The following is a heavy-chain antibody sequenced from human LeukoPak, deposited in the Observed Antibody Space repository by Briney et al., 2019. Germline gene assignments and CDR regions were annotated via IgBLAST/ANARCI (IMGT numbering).Heavy chain of an antibody. V-gene: IGHV3-23*01. CDR2: ISGSGGST. J-gene: IGHJ4*02. D-gene: IGHD6-13*01. Sequence: GGSLRLSCAASGFTFSSYAMSWVRQAPGKGLEWVSAISGSGGSTYYADSVKGRFTISRDNSKNTLYLQMNSLRAEDTAVYYCARDSTGYSSSWTRYFDYWGQGTLVTVSS. CDR1: GFTFSSYA. CDR3: ARDSTGYSSSWTRYFDY.